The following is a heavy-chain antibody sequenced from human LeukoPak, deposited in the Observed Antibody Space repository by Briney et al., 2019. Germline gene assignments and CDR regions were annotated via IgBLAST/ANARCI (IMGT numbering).Heavy chain of an antibody. V-gene: IGHV1-69*06. CDR2: ILPIFGTA. J-gene: IGHJ5*02. CDR3: AWGGGHCSSTSCYAGNWFDP. Sequence: SVKVSCKASGGTFISYAISWVRQAPGQGLEWMGGILPIFGTADYAQKFQGRVTITADKSTSTAYMELSSLRSEDTGVYYCAWGGGHCSSTSCYAGNWFDPWGQGTLVTVSS. CDR1: GGTFISYA. D-gene: IGHD2-2*01.